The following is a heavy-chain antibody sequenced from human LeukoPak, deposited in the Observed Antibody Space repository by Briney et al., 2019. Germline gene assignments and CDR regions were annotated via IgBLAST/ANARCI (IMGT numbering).Heavy chain of an antibody. Sequence: SETLSLTCTVSGGSISSYYWSWIRQPAGKGLEGIGRIYTSGSTNYNPSLKSRVTMSVDTSKNQFSLKLSSVTAADTAVYYCARDGGTAVGATYFDYWGQGTLVTVSS. J-gene: IGHJ4*02. V-gene: IGHV4-4*07. CDR1: GGSISSYY. CDR2: IYTSGST. CDR3: ARDGGTAVGATYFDY. D-gene: IGHD1-26*01.